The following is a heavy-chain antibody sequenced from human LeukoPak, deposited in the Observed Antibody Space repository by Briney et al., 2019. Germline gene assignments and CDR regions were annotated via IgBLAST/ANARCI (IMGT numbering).Heavy chain of an antibody. CDR1: GGSISSYY. D-gene: IGHD3-22*01. CDR2: IYHIGST. Sequence: SETLSLTCTVSGGSISSYYWSWIRQPPGKGLEWIGEIYHIGSTNYNPSLKSRVTISVDTSKNQFSLKLSSVTAADTAVYYCARVAGGIVVVNDAFDIWGQGTMVTVSS. J-gene: IGHJ3*02. CDR3: ARVAGGIVVVNDAFDI. V-gene: IGHV4-59*01.